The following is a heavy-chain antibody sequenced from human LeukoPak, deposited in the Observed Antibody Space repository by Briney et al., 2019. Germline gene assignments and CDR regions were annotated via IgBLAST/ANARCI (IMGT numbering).Heavy chain of an antibody. J-gene: IGHJ4*02. V-gene: IGHV4-31*03. Sequence: SQTLSLTCTVSGGSISSGGYYWNWIRQHPGKGLEWIGSIYNSGSTYHNPSLKSRSTISVDTSKNQFSLKLSSVTAADTAVYYCARGYCTNGVCSSDYFDYWGQGTLVTVSS. CDR3: ARGYCTNGVCSSDYFDY. D-gene: IGHD2-8*01. CDR2: IYNSGST. CDR1: GGSISSGGYY.